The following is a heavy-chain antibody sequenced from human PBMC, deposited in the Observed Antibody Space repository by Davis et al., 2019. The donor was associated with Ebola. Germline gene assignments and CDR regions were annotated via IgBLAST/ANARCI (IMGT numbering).Heavy chain of an antibody. D-gene: IGHD3-10*01. CDR3: ARGRTYGSMVYAVDV. V-gene: IGHV4-59*08. Sequence: SETLSLTCTVSGGSISSYYWSWIRQPPGKGLEWIGYIYYSGSTNYNPSLKSRVTISVDTSKNQFSLKLSSVTAADTAVYYCARGRTYGSMVYAVDVWGQGTTVTVSS. J-gene: IGHJ6*02. CDR1: GGSISSYY. CDR2: IYYSGST.